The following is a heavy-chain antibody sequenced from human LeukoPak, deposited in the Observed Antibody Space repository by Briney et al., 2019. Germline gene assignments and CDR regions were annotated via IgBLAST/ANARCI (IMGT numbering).Heavy chain of an antibody. CDR3: AELGITMIGGV. CDR1: GFIFSSYD. Sequence: GGSLRLSCAVSGFIFSSYDMNWVRQAPGKGLEWVSYISSSGSTIYYADSVKGRFTISRDNAKNSLYLQMNSLRAEDTAVYYCAELGITMIGGVWGKGTTVTISS. D-gene: IGHD3-10*02. V-gene: IGHV3-48*03. J-gene: IGHJ6*04. CDR2: ISSSGSTI.